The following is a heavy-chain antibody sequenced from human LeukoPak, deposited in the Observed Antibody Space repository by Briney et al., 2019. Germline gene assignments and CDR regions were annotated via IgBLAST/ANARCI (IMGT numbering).Heavy chain of an antibody. D-gene: IGHD3-16*01. CDR3: TRGPLWVKERLFDP. Sequence: PSETLSLTCSVYGGSFSGHYWSWIRQPPGKGLEWIGEINHSGSTNYNPSLKSRVAISVDTSKNQFSLKLRSVTAADTAVYYCTRGPLWVKERLFDPWGQGILVIVSS. V-gene: IGHV4-34*01. CDR2: INHSGST. CDR1: GGSFSGHY. J-gene: IGHJ5*02.